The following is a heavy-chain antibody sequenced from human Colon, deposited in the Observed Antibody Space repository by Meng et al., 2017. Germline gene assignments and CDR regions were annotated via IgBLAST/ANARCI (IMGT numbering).Heavy chain of an antibody. Sequence: QVQLVQSGAEVKKPGACVTGSCKASRLTLYCNWVRLRPGEGLEWMGRINPRTGDTKSAQSFQGRVTMTPDTSTTTFSMDLRSLTTDDSTIYLCARESADGGSFDLWGQGTRVTVSS. CDR2: INPRTGDT. J-gene: IGHJ4*02. D-gene: IGHD2-15*01. V-gene: IGHV1-2*06. CDR3: ARESADGGSFDL. CDR1: RLTLY.